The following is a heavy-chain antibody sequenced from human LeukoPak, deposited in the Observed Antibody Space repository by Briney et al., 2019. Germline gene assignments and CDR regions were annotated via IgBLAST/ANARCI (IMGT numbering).Heavy chain of an antibody. V-gene: IGHV4-59*08. CDR1: GGSISSYY. Sequence: SETLSLTCTVSGGSISSYYWSWLRQPPGKGLEWIGYIYYSGSTNYNPSLKSRVTISVDTSKNQFSLKLSSVTAADTAVYYCARLRPTGFGELLWRQNYYYYGMDVWGQGTTVTVSS. D-gene: IGHD3-10*01. CDR2: IYYSGST. J-gene: IGHJ6*02. CDR3: ARLRPTGFGELLWRQNYYYYGMDV.